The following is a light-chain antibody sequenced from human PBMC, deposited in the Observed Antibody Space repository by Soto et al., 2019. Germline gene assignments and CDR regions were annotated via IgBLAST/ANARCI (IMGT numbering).Light chain of an antibody. Sequence: EVVLTQSPATLSLSPGERATLSCRASQSVSSHLAWYQQKPGQAPRLLIYDASNRPTGIPGRFSGSGSGTDFTLTISSREPEDFAVYYCQQRSNGPAYTFGQGTRLDIK. CDR2: DAS. J-gene: IGKJ2*01. V-gene: IGKV3-11*01. CDR1: QSVSSH. CDR3: QQRSNGPAYT.